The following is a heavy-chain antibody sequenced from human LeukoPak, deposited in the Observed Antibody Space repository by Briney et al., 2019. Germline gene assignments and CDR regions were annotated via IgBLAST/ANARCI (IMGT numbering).Heavy chain of an antibody. CDR2: IWYDGSNK. D-gene: IGHD3-16*02. CDR3: AKEYERLGELSFDY. CDR1: GFTFSSYG. J-gene: IGHJ4*02. Sequence: SGGSLRLSCAASGFTFSSYGMHWVRQAPGKGLEWVAVIWYDGSNKYYADSVKGRLTISRDNSKNTLYLQMNSLRAEDTAVYYCAKEYERLGELSFDYWGQGTLVTVSS. V-gene: IGHV3-33*06.